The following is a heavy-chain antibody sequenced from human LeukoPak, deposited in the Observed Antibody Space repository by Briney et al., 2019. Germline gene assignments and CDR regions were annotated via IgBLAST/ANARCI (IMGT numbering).Heavy chain of an antibody. D-gene: IGHD6-13*01. V-gene: IGHV3-21*01. CDR1: GFTFSSYS. J-gene: IGHJ6*03. CDR2: ISSSSSYI. CDR3: ASVDKQQLDQLDHYYYYMDV. Sequence: GGSLRLSCAASGFTFSSYSMNWVRQAPGKGLEWVSSISSSSSYIYYADSVKGRFTISRDNAKNSLYLQMNSLRAEDTAVYYCASVDKQQLDQLDHYYYYMDVWGKGTTVTISS.